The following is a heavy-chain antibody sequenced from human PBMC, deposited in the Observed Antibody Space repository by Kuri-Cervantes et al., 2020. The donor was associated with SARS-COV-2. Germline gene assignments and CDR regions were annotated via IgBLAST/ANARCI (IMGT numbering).Heavy chain of an antibody. CDR2: ISAYNGNT. CDR1: GYTFTSYG. V-gene: IGHV1-18*01. Sequence: ASVKVSCKASGYTFTSYGISWVRQAPGQGLEWMGWISAYNGNTNYAQKPQGRVTMTTDTSTSTAYMELRSLRSDDTAVYYCARETFLTRGPMPAPLLDYWGQGTLVTVSS. J-gene: IGHJ4*02. CDR3: ARETFLTRGPMPAPLLDY. D-gene: IGHD3-9*01.